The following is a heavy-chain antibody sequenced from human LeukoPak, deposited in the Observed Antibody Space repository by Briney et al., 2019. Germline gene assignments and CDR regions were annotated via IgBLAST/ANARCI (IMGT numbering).Heavy chain of an antibody. D-gene: IGHD6-19*01. Sequence: PGGSLRLSCAASGFTFSSYAMSWVRQAPGRGLEWVSAISGSGGSTYYAVSVKGRFTISRDISKNTLYLQMNSLRAEDTAVYYCAKDPLDSIAVAGTAAFDIWGQGTMVTVSS. CDR3: AKDPLDSIAVAGTAAFDI. CDR2: ISGSGGST. V-gene: IGHV3-23*01. J-gene: IGHJ3*02. CDR1: GFTFSSYA.